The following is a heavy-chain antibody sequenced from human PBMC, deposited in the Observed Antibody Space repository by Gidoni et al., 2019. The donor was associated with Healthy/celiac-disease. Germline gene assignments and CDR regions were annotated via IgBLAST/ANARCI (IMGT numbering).Heavy chain of an antibody. CDR2: IGTAGDT. J-gene: IGHJ4*02. D-gene: IGHD6-25*01. Sequence: EVQLVESGGGLVQPGGSLRLSCSASGFTFSSYDMHWVRQAKGKGLEWVSAIGTAGDTYYPGSVKGRFTISRENAKNSLYLQMNSLRAGDTAVYYCARGSASTAFDYWGQGTLVTVSS. CDR1: GFTFSSYD. CDR3: ARGSASTAFDY. V-gene: IGHV3-13*01.